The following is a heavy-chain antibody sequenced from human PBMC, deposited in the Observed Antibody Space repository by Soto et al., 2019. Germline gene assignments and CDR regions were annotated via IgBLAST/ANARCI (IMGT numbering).Heavy chain of an antibody. Sequence: EVQLVESGGGLVKPGESLRLSCVASGFTFNTYSMDWVRQAPGKGLEWVSSITADSKYIYHAYSVKGRLTISRDNAKNSLYLQMNSLRVEDTAVYYCARDIGGFSYTKLFDFWGQGTLVVVSS. J-gene: IGHJ4*02. CDR2: ITADSKYI. V-gene: IGHV3-21*01. D-gene: IGHD5-18*01. CDR3: ARDIGGFSYTKLFDF. CDR1: GFTFNTYS.